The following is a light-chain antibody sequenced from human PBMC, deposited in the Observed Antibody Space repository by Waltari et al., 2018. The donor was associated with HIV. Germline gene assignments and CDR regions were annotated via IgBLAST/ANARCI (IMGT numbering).Light chain of an antibody. J-gene: IGKJ3*01. V-gene: IGKV3-11*01. CDR1: QSVSSH. CDR2: DVS. Sequence: ELVLTQSPPTLSFSPGARVIHSCRASQSVSSHLAWYQQKRGQAPRLLISDVSKRATGIPARFSGSGSGTDFTLTIAGLEPEDFAVYYCQQYSNWPLITFGPGTKVDVK. CDR3: QQYSNWPLIT.